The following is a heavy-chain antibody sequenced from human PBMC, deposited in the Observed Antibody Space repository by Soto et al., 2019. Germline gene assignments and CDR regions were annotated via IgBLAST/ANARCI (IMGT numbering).Heavy chain of an antibody. CDR2: ISGKNGNT. D-gene: IGHD4-17*01. J-gene: IGHJ4*02. CDR1: GYSFSDFG. Sequence: QVHLVQSGGELKKPGASVKVSCKASGYSFSDFGITWVRQAPGQGLEWMGWISGKNGNTNYAQKVQGRVTWTADTSTSTAYRATRALTSDDTGIDYGARSDYYEDTGTLENWGQGTPVTVSA. CDR3: ARSDYYEDTGTLEN. V-gene: IGHV1-18*04.